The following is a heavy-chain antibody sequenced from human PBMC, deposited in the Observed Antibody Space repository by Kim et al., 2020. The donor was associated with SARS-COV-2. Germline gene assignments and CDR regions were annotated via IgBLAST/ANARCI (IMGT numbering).Heavy chain of an antibody. V-gene: IGHV4-34*01. CDR3: AREEDTGDY. Sequence: GSTNYNPSLKSRVTISVDTAKNQFSLKLSSVTAADTAVYYCAREEDTGDYWGQGTLVTVSS. J-gene: IGHJ4*02. CDR2: GST.